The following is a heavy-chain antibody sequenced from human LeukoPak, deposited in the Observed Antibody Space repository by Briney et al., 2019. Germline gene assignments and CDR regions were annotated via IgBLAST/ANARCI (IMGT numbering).Heavy chain of an antibody. CDR1: GYTFTSYA. CDR2: INTNTGNP. J-gene: IGHJ6*03. CDR3: ARASSIAAPYYYYYMDV. V-gene: IGHV7-4-1*02. D-gene: IGHD6-6*01. Sequence: ASVKVSCKASGYTFTSYAMNWVRQAPGQGLEWMGWINTNTGNPTYAQGFTGRFVFSLDTSVSTAYLQISSLKAEDTAVYYCARASSIAAPYYYYYMDVWGKGTTVTVSS.